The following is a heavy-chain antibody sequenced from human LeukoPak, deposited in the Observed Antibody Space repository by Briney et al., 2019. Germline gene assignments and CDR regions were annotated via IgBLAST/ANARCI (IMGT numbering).Heavy chain of an antibody. CDR1: GGSFSGYY. Sequence: SETLSLTCAVYGGSFSGYYWSWIRQPPGKGLEWIGEINHSGSTNYNPSLKSRVTISVDTSKNQFSLKLSSVTAADTAVYYCARLLLWFGEFKSRFDPWGQGTLVTVSS. CDR3: ARLLLWFGEFKSRFDP. D-gene: IGHD3-10*01. J-gene: IGHJ5*02. V-gene: IGHV4-34*01. CDR2: INHSGST.